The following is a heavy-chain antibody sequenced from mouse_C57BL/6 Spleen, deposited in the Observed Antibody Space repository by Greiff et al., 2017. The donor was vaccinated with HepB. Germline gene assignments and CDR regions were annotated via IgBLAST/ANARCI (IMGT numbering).Heavy chain of an antibody. J-gene: IGHJ1*03. D-gene: IGHD1-1*01. Sequence: DVQLQESGPGLVKPSQSLSLTCSVTGYSITSGYYWNWIRQFPGNKLEWMGYISYDGSNNYNPSLKNRISITRDTSKNQFFLKLNSVTTEDTATYYCARDRGLGYDGSSWYFDVWGTGTTVTVSS. CDR2: ISYDGSN. CDR1: GYSITSGYY. CDR3: ARDRGLGYDGSSWYFDV. V-gene: IGHV3-6*01.